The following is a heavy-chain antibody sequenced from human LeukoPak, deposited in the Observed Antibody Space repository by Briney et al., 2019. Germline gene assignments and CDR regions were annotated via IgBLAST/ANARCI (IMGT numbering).Heavy chain of an antibody. CDR1: GYTFTGYY. CDR3: ARSSDIVVVVAATPFDY. Sequence: ASVKVSCKASGYTFTGYYMHWVRQAPGQGLEWMGWINPNSGGTNYAQKFQGRVTMTRDTSISTAYMELSSLRSEDTAVYYFARSSDIVVVVAATPFDYWGQGTLVTVSS. J-gene: IGHJ4*02. V-gene: IGHV1-2*02. D-gene: IGHD2-15*01. CDR2: INPNSGGT.